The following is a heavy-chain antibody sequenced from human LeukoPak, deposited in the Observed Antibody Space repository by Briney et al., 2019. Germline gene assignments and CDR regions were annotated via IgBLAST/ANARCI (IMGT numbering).Heavy chain of an antibody. CDR3: ARDRCSSTSCYWDY. D-gene: IGHD2-2*01. J-gene: IGHJ4*02. V-gene: IGHV4-30-2*01. CDR1: GGSINNYS. CDR2: IYHSGST. Sequence: SETLSLTCTVSGGSINNYSWSWIRQPPGKGLEWIGYIYHSGSTYYNPSLKSRVTISVDRSKNQFSLKLSSVTAADTAVYYCARDRCSSTSCYWDYWGQGTLVTVSS.